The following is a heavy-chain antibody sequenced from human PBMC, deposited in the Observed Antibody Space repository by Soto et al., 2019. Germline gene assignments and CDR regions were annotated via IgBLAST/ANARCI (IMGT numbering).Heavy chain of an antibody. CDR1: GFTFYTYE. D-gene: IGHD3-10*01. Sequence: LRLSCAASGFTFYTYEMNWVRQAPGKGLEWVSYISSSGSTTYYADSVKGRFTISRDNAKNSLYLQMNSLRAEDTAIYYCATRSGGGGAFDFWGQGTMVTVSS. CDR2: ISSSGSTT. J-gene: IGHJ3*01. V-gene: IGHV3-48*03. CDR3: ATRSGGGGAFDF.